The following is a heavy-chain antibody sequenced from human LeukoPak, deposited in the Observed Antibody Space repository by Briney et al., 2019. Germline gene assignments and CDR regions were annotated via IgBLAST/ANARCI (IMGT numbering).Heavy chain of an antibody. V-gene: IGHV4-61*09. Sequence: SETLSLTCTVSGGSISSGSYYWSWIRQPAGKGLEWIGHTYTSGSTNYNPSLKSRVTISVDTSKNQFSLKPSSVTAADTAVYYCAGERYCSTTSCYGNWFDPWGQGTLVTVSS. D-gene: IGHD2-2*01. CDR3: AGERYCSTTSCYGNWFDP. CDR2: TYTSGST. J-gene: IGHJ5*02. CDR1: GGSISSGSYY.